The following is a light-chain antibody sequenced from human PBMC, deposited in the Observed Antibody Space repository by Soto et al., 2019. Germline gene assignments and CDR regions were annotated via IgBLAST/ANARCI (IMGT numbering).Light chain of an antibody. CDR2: TNT. Sequence: QSVLTQPPSTSGTPGQRVTISCSGSNSNIGSSTVNWYQQLPGTAPKLLIYTNTQRPSGVPDRFSGSKSGSSASLAISGLQSEDEADYYCAAWDESLNGVAFGGGTKLTVL. J-gene: IGLJ2*01. CDR3: AAWDESLNGVA. V-gene: IGLV1-44*01. CDR1: NSNIGSST.